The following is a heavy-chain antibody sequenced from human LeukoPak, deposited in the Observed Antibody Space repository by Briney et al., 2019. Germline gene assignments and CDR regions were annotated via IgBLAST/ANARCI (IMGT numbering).Heavy chain of an antibody. V-gene: IGHV4-59*13. CDR2: IYNSVTT. J-gene: IGHJ2*01. Sequence: SETLSLTCTVSGDSISGYYWSWFRQPPGKGLEWIAYIYNSVTTNYSPSLKSRVTTSLDTSTHQISLKLSSVTAADTAVYYCARFGHHLVPNYYYVDLWGRGTLVTVSS. D-gene: IGHD6-13*01. CDR3: ARFGHHLVPNYYYVDL. CDR1: GDSISGYY.